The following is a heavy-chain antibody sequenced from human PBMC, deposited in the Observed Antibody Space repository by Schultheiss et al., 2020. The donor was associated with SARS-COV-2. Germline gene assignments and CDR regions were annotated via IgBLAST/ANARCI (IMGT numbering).Heavy chain of an antibody. V-gene: IGHV3-48*01. Sequence: GGSLRLSCAASGFTFSSYGMHWVRQAPGKGLEWVSYISSSGSTIYYADSVKGRFTISRDNSKNTLYLQMNSLRAEDTAVYYCARDGVRYFDWLSAGWFDPWGQGTLVTVSS. J-gene: IGHJ5*02. CDR2: ISSSGSTI. CDR1: GFTFSSYG. CDR3: ARDGVRYFDWLSAGWFDP. D-gene: IGHD3-9*01.